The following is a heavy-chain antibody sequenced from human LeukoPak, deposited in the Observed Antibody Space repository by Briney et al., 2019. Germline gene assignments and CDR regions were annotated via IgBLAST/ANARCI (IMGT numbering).Heavy chain of an antibody. D-gene: IGHD2-8*02. V-gene: IGHV1-2*02. CDR2: INPKSGGT. CDR3: ARGTGVSQVGGDY. J-gene: IGHJ4*02. Sequence: ASVKVSCKASGYTFTSYGINWVRQAPGQGLEWMGWINPKSGGTYYAQNFEGRVTMTTDTSISTAYMELSRLRSDDTAVYYCARGTGVSQVGGDYWGQGTLVTVST. CDR1: GYTFTSYG.